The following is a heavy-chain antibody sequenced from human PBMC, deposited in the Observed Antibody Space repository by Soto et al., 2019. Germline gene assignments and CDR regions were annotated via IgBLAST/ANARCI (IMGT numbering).Heavy chain of an antibody. Sequence: QVYLVQSGGELKKPGASVKVSCRASGNSFSSYVISWVRQAPGQGLEWMGWISASTGDTNYAQKFQGRVSMTPDTSTNSAYLAVSSLTSNDTAVYYCARSGDSGDYTRKIEVWGKGTTVTVSS. J-gene: IGHJ6*04. CDR1: GNSFSSYV. V-gene: IGHV1-18*01. CDR2: ISASTGDT. D-gene: IGHD4-17*01. CDR3: ARSGDSGDYTRKIEV.